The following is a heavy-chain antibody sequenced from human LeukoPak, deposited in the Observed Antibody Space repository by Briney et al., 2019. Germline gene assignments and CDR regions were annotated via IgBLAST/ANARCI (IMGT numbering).Heavy chain of an antibody. CDR3: ARVYSSTHNWFDT. CDR1: GFAFKNAW. D-gene: IGHD6-19*01. V-gene: IGHV4-4*02. CDR2: IYYSGTT. J-gene: IGHJ5*02. Sequence: GSLRLSCAASGFAFKNAWMSWVRQPPGEGLEWIGSIYYSGTTYFNSSLKSRVTISVERSKNHFSLKLSSLTVADTARYYCARVYSSTHNWFDTWGQGIQVTVSS.